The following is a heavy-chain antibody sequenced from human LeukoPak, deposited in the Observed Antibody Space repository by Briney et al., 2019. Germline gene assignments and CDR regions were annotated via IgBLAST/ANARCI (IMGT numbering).Heavy chain of an antibody. CDR1: GYTLTDYH. CDR3: ALDGYGDYPIDY. CDR2: INPNSGGT. D-gene: IGHD4-17*01. Sequence: ASVKDSRMASGYTLTDYHMHDVRPAPAQGGAWMGWINPNSGGTNYAPKFQGRVTMTRDTSISTDYMKRSRLRSGDTAVYYCALDGYGDYPIDYWGEGTLVTVSS. V-gene: IGHV1-2*02. J-gene: IGHJ4*02.